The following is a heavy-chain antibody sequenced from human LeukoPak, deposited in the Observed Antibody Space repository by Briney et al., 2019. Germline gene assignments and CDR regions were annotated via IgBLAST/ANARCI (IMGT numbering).Heavy chain of an antibody. V-gene: IGHV5-51*01. CDR1: GYSFTSYW. Sequence: PGESLKISCKGSGYSFTSYWIAWVRQMPGKVLEWMGIIYPGDSDTRYSPSFQGQVTISADKSISTAYLQWTSLKASDTAMYYCARPLVGTGYSSSWYFAYWGQGTQVTVSS. CDR2: IYPGDSDT. D-gene: IGHD6-13*01. J-gene: IGHJ4*02. CDR3: ARPLVGTGYSSSWYFAY.